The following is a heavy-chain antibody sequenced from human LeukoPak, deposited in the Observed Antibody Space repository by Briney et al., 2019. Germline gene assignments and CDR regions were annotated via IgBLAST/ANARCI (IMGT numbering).Heavy chain of an antibody. CDR2: IYYGGGT. CDR1: GGSLSGYY. D-gene: IGHD3-10*01. CDR3: ARGRAGGDWFDP. J-gene: IGHJ5*02. Sequence: SETLSLTCTVSGGSLSGYYWSWIRQPPGKGLEWIWCIYYGGGTNYNPSLKNRLIISVDTSKKQFSLKLSSVTAADTAVYYGARGRAGGDWFDPWGQGTLVTVSS. V-gene: IGHV4-59*01.